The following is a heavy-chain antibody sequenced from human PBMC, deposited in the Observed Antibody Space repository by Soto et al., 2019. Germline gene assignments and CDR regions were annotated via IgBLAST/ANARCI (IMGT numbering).Heavy chain of an antibody. J-gene: IGHJ1*01. CDR3: AKDQRYTPIFQH. CDR1: GFTFSSYG. V-gene: IGHV3-30*18. CDR2: ISYDGSNK. D-gene: IGHD1-26*01. Sequence: GGSLRLSCAASGFTFSSYGMHWVRQAPGKGLEWVAVISYDGSNKYYADSVKGRFTISRDNSKNTLYLQMNSLRAEDTAVYYCAKDQRYTPIFQHWGQGTLVTVSS.